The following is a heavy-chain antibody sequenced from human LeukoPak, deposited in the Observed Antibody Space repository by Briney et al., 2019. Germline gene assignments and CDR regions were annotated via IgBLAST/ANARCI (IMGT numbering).Heavy chain of an antibody. CDR3: ASFRWLLDFDY. CDR1: GFTFSSYA. V-gene: IGHV3-30-3*01. J-gene: IGHJ4*02. Sequence: GGSLRLSCAASGFTFSSYAMHWVRQAPGKGLEWVAVISYDGSNKYYADSVKGRFTISRDNSKNTLYLQMNSLRAEDTAVYYCASFRWLLDFDYWGQGTLVTVSS. D-gene: IGHD2-15*01. CDR2: ISYDGSNK.